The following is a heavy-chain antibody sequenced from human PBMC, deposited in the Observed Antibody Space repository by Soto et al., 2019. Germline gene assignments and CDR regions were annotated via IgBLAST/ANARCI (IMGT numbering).Heavy chain of an antibody. CDR1: GYTFTYVY. V-gene: IGHV1-45*02. D-gene: IGHD3-10*01. CDR3: ARSSYYGSDTYTDYGVVV. Sequence: QMHLVQSGAEVKRTGSSVKISCKASGYTFTYVYLHWVRQAPAQSLEWMGCITPYNGNTRYAQKFQDRVTITRDGSLTVFLELSSLRSEDTAIYYCARSSYYGSDTYTDYGVVVWGQGTTVTVSS. J-gene: IGHJ6*02. CDR2: ITPYNGNT.